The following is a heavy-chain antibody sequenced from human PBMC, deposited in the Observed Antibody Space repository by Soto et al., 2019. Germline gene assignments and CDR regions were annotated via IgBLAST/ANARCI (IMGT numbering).Heavy chain of an antibody. J-gene: IGHJ6*02. Sequence: ASVKVSCKASGYTFTGYYMHWVRQAPGQGLEWMGWINPNSGGTNYAQKFQGWVTMTRDTSISTAYMELSRLRSDDTAVYYCARTRSGYYSNYGMDVWGQGTTVTVSS. D-gene: IGHD2-15*01. CDR3: ARTRSGYYSNYGMDV. V-gene: IGHV1-2*04. CDR2: INPNSGGT. CDR1: GYTFTGYY.